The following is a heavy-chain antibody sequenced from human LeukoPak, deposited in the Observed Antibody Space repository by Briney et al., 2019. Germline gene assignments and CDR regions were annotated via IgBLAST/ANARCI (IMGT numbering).Heavy chain of an antibody. CDR2: ISYDGSNK. D-gene: IGHD3-22*01. Sequence: GGSLRLSCAASGFTFSSYAMHWVRQAPGKGLEWVAVISYDGSNKYYADSVKGRFTISRDSSKNTLYLQMNSLRAEDTAVYYCAKEYYYDSIYFHYWGQGTLVTVSS. CDR3: AKEYYYDSIYFHY. V-gene: IGHV3-30-3*01. J-gene: IGHJ1*01. CDR1: GFTFSSYA.